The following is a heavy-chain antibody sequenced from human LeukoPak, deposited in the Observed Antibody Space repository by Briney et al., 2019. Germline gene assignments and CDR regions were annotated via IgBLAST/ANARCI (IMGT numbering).Heavy chain of an antibody. CDR2: INPNSGST. J-gene: IGHJ6*03. V-gene: IGHV1-2*02. CDR3: ARRRAAAGTLYYYMDV. Sequence: ASVKVSCKASGYTFTSYDINWVRQATGQGLEWMGWINPNSGSTNYAQKFQGRATMTRDTSISTAYMELSRLRSDDTAVYYCARRRAAAGTLYYYMDVWGKGTTVTISS. CDR1: GYTFTSYD. D-gene: IGHD6-13*01.